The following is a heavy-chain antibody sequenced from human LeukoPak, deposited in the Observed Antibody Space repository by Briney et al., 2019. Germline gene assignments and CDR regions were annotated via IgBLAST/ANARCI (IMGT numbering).Heavy chain of an antibody. CDR3: AKDGSFGSGWYPLPSDY. Sequence: XXVAXXSDGGTHEYYPDSVKGRFTISRDNSRTTLYLQMNSLRPEDTAVYYCAKDGSFGSGWYPLPSDYWGQGTLVTVSS. J-gene: IGHJ4*02. D-gene: IGHD6-13*01. CDR2: XSDGGTHE. V-gene: IGHV3-30*18.